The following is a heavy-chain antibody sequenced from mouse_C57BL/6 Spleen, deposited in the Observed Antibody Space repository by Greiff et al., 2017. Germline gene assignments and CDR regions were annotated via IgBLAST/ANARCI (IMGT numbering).Heavy chain of an antibody. D-gene: IGHD1-1*01. CDR2: INPNNGGT. V-gene: IGHV1-26*01. CDR3: ARSPLYYGSRGGYAMDY. Sequence: VQLQQSGPELVKPGASVKISCKASGYTFTDYYMNWVKQSHGKSLEWIGDINPNNGGTSYNQKFKGKATLTVDKSSSTAYMELRSLTSEDSAVYYCARSPLYYGSRGGYAMDYWGQGTSVTVSS. CDR1: GYTFTDYY. J-gene: IGHJ4*01.